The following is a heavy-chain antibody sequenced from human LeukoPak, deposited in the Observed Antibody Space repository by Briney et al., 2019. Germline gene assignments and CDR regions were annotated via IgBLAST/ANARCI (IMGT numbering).Heavy chain of an antibody. V-gene: IGHV1-18*01. CDR2: ITTYNGNT. Sequence: GASVKVSCKASGYTFSNYGISWVRQAPGQGLEWMGWITTYNGNTNYAQKFQGRATITADESTSTAYMELSSLRSEDTAVYYCARSRAIDYGDYTPNFDYWGQGTLVTVSS. CDR3: ARSRAIDYGDYTPNFDY. D-gene: IGHD4-17*01. CDR1: GYTFSNYG. J-gene: IGHJ4*02.